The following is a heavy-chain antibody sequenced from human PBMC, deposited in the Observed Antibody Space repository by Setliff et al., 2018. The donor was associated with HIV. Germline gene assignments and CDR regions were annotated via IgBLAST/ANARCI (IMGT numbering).Heavy chain of an antibody. V-gene: IGHV4-59*08. D-gene: IGHD4-4*01. CDR3: ATVRGGDPETYPNFAY. CDR1: GGSISSYY. CDR2: IYYNGKT. Sequence: TLSLTCSVSGGSISSYYWTWVRQPPGKGLEWVGHIYYNGKTDYNPSLKSRLIMSVDRSNNQFSLGLTSVTAADTAVYYCATVRGGDPETYPNFAYWGQGVLVTVTS. J-gene: IGHJ4*02.